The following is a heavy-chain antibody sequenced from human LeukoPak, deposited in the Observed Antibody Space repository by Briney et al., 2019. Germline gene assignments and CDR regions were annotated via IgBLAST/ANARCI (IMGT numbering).Heavy chain of an antibody. D-gene: IGHD2-15*01. CDR3: AKGWWYWRE. V-gene: IGHV3-7*01. Sequence: GGSLRLSCAASGMTFSSHWMSWVRQAPGKGLEWVANIKSDGSEKYYLDSVKGRFTISRDNAKNSLYLQMNSLRTEDTAVYYCAKGWWYWREWGQGTLVTVSS. J-gene: IGHJ4*02. CDR1: GMTFSSHW. CDR2: IKSDGSEK.